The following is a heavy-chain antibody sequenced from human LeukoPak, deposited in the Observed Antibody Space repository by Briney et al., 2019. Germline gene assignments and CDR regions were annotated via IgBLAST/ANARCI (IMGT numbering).Heavy chain of an antibody. D-gene: IGHD2-15*01. CDR2: IYHSGST. CDR1: GGSISSGGYS. CDR3: ARGPVVVAATGLDY. J-gene: IGHJ4*02. Sequence: SETLSLTCAVSGGSISSGGYSWSWIRQPPGKGLEWIGYIYHSGSTNYNPSLKSRVTISVDTSKNQFSLKLSSVTAADTAVYYCARGPVVVAATGLDYWGQGTLVTVSS. V-gene: IGHV4-30-2*01.